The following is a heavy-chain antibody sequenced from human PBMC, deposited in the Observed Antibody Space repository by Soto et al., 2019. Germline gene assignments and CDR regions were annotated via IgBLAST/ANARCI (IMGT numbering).Heavy chain of an antibody. Sequence: QVQLQESGPGLVKPSETLSLTCTVSGGSISSYYWSWIRQPAGKGLEWIGRIYTSGSTNYYPSLKSRVTMSVDTAKNQFSLKLSSVTAADTAVYYCARDRGVTSVGAIFDYWGQGTLVTVSS. J-gene: IGHJ4*02. CDR2: IYTSGST. CDR3: ARDRGVTSVGAIFDY. V-gene: IGHV4-4*07. CDR1: GGSISSYY. D-gene: IGHD1-26*01.